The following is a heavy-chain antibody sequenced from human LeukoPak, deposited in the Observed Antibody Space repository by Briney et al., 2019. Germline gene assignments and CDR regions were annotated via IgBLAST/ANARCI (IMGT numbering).Heavy chain of an antibody. J-gene: IGHJ4*02. CDR1: GYTFTSYG. D-gene: IGHD5-12*01. Sequence: GASVKVSRKASGYTFTSYGISWVRQAPGQGLEWMGWISAYNGNTNYAQKLQGRVTMTTDTSTSTAYMELRSLRSDDTAVYYCAREAAPSGYDSYYFDYWGQGTLVTVSS. CDR3: AREAAPSGYDSYYFDY. V-gene: IGHV1-18*01. CDR2: ISAYNGNT.